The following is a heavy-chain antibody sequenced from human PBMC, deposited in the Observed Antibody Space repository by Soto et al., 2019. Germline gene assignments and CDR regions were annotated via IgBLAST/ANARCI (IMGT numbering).Heavy chain of an antibody. Sequence: QVQLVQSGGEVKKPGASVKVSCKASGYTFTNYGVTWVRQAPGQGLEWMGWISAYTDNPNYAQKFQGRGTMTIDTSSTTAYMAPRSLTSDDTAVYYCARVIPGAETWFGPWGQGTLVTVSS. CDR2: ISAYTDNP. CDR3: ARVIPGAETWFGP. J-gene: IGHJ5*02. CDR1: GYTFTNYG. V-gene: IGHV1-18*01. D-gene: IGHD2-2*01.